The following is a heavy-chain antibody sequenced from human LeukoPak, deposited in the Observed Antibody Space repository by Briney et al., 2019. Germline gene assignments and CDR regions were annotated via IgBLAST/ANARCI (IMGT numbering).Heavy chain of an antibody. D-gene: IGHD6-19*01. CDR2: ISRSTETT. CDR1: GYPSNSFA. CDR3: AKRAAVSGVVGPFDY. Sequence: GGSLRLSCAVSGYPSNSFALSWVRQAPGKGLEWVSSISRSTETTLYADSVKGRFTISRDNSKSTGFLQMNNLRAEDTAIYYCAKRAAVSGVVGPFDYWGQGTLVTVSS. V-gene: IGHV3-23*01. J-gene: IGHJ4*02.